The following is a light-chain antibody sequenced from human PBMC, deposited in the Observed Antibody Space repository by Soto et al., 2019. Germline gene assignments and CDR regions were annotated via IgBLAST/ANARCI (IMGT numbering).Light chain of an antibody. J-gene: IGKJ2*01. Sequence: IQMTQSPSSLSASVGDRVTISCRASQSISNFLNWYQHKPGKAPKLLIYAASNLQSGVPSRFSGSGSGTDFTLTIINLQPEDFATYYCQQSFSTLYTFGPGTKLEIK. CDR2: AAS. V-gene: IGKV1-39*01. CDR1: QSISNF. CDR3: QQSFSTLYT.